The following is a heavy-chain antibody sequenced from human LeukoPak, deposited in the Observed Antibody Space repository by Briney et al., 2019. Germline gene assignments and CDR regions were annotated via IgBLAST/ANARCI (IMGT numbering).Heavy chain of an antibody. D-gene: IGHD3-10*01. V-gene: IGHV3-7*01. CDR3: AKDEGFYYFDY. J-gene: IGHJ4*02. CDR2: INQDGSEK. CDR1: GFTFSSYW. Sequence: PGGSLRLSCAASGFTFSSYWMTWVRQAPGKGLEWVANINQDGSEKYYVDSVKGRFTISRDNAKNSLYLQMNSLRAEDTAVYYCAKDEGFYYFDYWGQGTLVTVSS.